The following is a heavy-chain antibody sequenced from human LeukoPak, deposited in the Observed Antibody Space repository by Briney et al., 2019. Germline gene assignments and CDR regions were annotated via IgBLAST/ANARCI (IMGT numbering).Heavy chain of an antibody. CDR3: ARTLFRDANYYYYGMDV. D-gene: IGHD3-10*01. CDR2: IYPGDSDI. J-gene: IGHJ6*04. Sequence: GESLKISCKGSGHSFTSYWIGWVRQMPGKGLEWMGIIYPGDSDIRYSPSFQGQVTISADKSISTVYLQWSSLKASDTAMYYCARTLFRDANYYYYGMDVWGKGTTVTVSS. CDR1: GHSFTSYW. V-gene: IGHV5-51*01.